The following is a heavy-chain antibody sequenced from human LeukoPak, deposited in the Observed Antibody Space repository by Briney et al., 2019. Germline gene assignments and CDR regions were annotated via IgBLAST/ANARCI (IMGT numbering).Heavy chain of an antibody. Sequence: PSETLSLTCGVFGVSINDYYWSWIRQSPGKGLEWIGEISHTEGTRYNPSLESRVTMSVGTSENQLSLKLIFVTAADTAVYYCARTRCGHSGCLCCNHWGLGTLLSVSS. D-gene: IGHD2-21*01. J-gene: IGHJ4*02. CDR1: GVSINDYY. CDR2: ISHTEGT. CDR3: ARTRCGHSGCLCCNH. V-gene: IGHV4-34*01.